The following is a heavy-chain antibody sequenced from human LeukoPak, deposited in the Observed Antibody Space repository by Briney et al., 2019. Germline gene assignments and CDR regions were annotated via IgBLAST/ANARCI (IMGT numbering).Heavy chain of an antibody. CDR3: ARGQVVAAGTWVY. CDR1: GYTFTGYY. V-gene: IGHV1-2*02. CDR2: INPNSGGT. D-gene: IGHD6-13*01. J-gene: IGHJ4*02. Sequence: ASVKVSCKASGYTFTGYYMHWVRQAPGQGLEWMGWINPNSGGTNYAQKFQGRVTMTRDTSISTAYMELSRLRSDDTAVYYCARGQVVAAGTWVYWGQGTLVTVSS.